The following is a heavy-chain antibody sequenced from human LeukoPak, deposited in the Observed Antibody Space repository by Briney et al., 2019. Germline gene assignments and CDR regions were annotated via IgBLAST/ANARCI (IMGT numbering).Heavy chain of an antibody. Sequence: GGSLRLSCAASGFTVSSNYMSWVRQAPGKGLEWVSVIYSGGSTYYADSVKGRFTISRDNSKTTLYLQMNSLRAEDTAVYYCARDGPSSHYYYGMDVWGQGTTVTVSS. V-gene: IGHV3-66*01. D-gene: IGHD6-6*01. CDR3: ARDGPSSHYYYGMDV. J-gene: IGHJ6*02. CDR1: GFTVSSNY. CDR2: IYSGGST.